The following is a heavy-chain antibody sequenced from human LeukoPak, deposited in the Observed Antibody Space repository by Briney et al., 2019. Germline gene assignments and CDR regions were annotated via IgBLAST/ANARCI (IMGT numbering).Heavy chain of an antibody. D-gene: IGHD3-10*01. CDR2: IYSSGST. J-gene: IGHJ3*02. Sequence: SETLSLTCTVSGGSISSYYWGWIRQPPGKGLEWIGYIYSSGSTNYNPSLKSRVTISVDTSKNQFSLKLSSVTAADTAVYYCARRRGAHTANALDIWGQGTMVTVSS. V-gene: IGHV4-59*08. CDR3: ARRRGAHTANALDI. CDR1: GGSISSYY.